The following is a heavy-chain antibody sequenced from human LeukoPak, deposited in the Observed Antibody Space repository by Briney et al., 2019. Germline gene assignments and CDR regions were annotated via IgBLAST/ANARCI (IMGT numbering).Heavy chain of an antibody. J-gene: IGHJ4*02. CDR2: INAGNENT. CDR1: GYTFSRYG. CDR3: ARELYGDYFDY. V-gene: IGHV1-3*01. D-gene: IGHD3-3*01. Sequence: ASVKVSCKASGYTFSRYGMHWVRQAPGQRLEWMGWINAGNENTKYSQKFQGRVSITRDTSASTAYMELSSLTSEDTAVYYCARELYGDYFDYWGQGTLVTVSS.